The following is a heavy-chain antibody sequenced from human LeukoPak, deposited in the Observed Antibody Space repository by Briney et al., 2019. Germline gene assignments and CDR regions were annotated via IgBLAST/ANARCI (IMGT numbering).Heavy chain of an antibody. CDR3: AKARPSTIVVVGLDY. V-gene: IGHV3-23*01. Sequence: PGGSLRLSCAASGFTFSSYSMNWVRQAPGKGLEWVSAISGSGGSTYYADSVKGRFTISRDNSKNTLYLQMNSLRAEDTAVYYCAKARPSTIVVVGLDYWGQGTLVTVSS. D-gene: IGHD2-2*01. J-gene: IGHJ4*02. CDR1: GFTFSSYS. CDR2: ISGSGGST.